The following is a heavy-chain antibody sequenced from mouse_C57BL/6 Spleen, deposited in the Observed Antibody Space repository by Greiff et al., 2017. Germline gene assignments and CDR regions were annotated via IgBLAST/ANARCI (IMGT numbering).Heavy chain of an antibody. CDR1: GYAFSSSW. CDR2: IYPGDGDT. D-gene: IGHD1-1*01. CDR3: ARDTTVVPYAMDY. V-gene: IGHV1-82*01. Sequence: VQLQQSGLELVKPGASVKISCKASGYAFSSSWMNWVKQRPGKGLEWIGRIYPGDGDTNYNGKFKSKATLTADKSSSTAYMQRSSLTSEDSAVDFWARDTTVVPYAMDYWGQGTSGTVSS. J-gene: IGHJ4*01.